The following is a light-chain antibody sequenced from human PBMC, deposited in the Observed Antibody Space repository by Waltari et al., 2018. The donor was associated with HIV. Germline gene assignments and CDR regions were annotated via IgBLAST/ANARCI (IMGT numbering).Light chain of an antibody. V-gene: IGKV1-33*01. CDR1: QNISNY. CDR3: QQYDNLPPGT. Sequence: DIQMTQSPSSLSASVGDRVTVTCQASQNISNYLNWYQQKPGKAPKLLIYDASNLEAGVPSRFSGSGSGSDFTFTIISLQPEDISTYYCQQYDNLPPGTFGGGTRVEI. CDR2: DAS. J-gene: IGKJ4*01.